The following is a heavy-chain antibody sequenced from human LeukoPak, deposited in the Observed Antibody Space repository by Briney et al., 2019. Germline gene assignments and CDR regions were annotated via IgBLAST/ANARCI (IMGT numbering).Heavy chain of an antibody. J-gene: IGHJ5*02. CDR2: MYYGGST. Sequence: SETLSLTCTVSGGSISGYYWSWLRKPPGRGLEWIAFMYYGGSTNYNPSLKSRVTISVDTSKNQFSLKLSSVTAADTAVYYCARVRGYSGYTYPWGQGTLVTVSS. D-gene: IGHD5-12*01. CDR1: GGSISGYY. V-gene: IGHV4-59*12. CDR3: ARVRGYSGYTYP.